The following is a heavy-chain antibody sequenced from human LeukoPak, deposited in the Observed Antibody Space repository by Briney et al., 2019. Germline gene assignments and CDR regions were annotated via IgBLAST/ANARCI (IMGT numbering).Heavy chain of an antibody. CDR2: INHSGST. J-gene: IGHJ4*02. Sequence: SETLSLTCTVSGGSISSYYWSWIRQPPGKGLEWIGEINHSGSTNYNPSLKSRVTISVDTSKNQFSLKLSSVTAADTAVYYCARGRSGVDFWSGYYYFDYWGQGTLVTVSS. D-gene: IGHD3-3*01. V-gene: IGHV4-34*01. CDR3: ARGRSGVDFWSGYYYFDY. CDR1: GGSISSYY.